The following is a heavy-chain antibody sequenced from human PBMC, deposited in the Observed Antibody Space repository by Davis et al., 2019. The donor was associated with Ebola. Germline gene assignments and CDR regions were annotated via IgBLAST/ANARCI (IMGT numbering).Heavy chain of an antibody. Sequence: SVKVSCKASGGTFSSYAISWVRQAPGQGLEWMGRIIPILGIANYAQKFQGRVTITADKSTSTAYMELSSLRSEDTAVYYCARGITMVRALDWFDPWGQGTLVTVSS. CDR1: GGTFSSYA. D-gene: IGHD3-10*01. CDR2: IIPILGIA. CDR3: ARGITMVRALDWFDP. J-gene: IGHJ5*02. V-gene: IGHV1-69*04.